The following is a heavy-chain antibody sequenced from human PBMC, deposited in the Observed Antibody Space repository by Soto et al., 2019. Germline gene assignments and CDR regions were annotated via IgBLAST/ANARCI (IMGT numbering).Heavy chain of an antibody. CDR1: GVTFSNYA. CDR2: ISPSGSST. Sequence: EVQFLESGGGLVQPGGSLRLSCAASGVTFSNYAMNWVRQAPGKGLEWVSGISPSGSSTYYADSVKGRFTISRDNSKNKLFLQMNSLTAADTAVYYWAKGSWVHNASEGGNWLDLWGQGTLVTVSS. D-gene: IGHD3-10*01. V-gene: IGHV3-23*01. J-gene: IGHJ5*02. CDR3: AKGSWVHNASEGGNWLDL.